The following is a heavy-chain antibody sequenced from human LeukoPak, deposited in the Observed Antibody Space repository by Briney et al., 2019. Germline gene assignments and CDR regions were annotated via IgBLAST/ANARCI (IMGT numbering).Heavy chain of an antibody. CDR3: AREVGDRFEQAYYYYGMDV. CDR1: GYTFTSYG. V-gene: IGHV1-2*04. Sequence: GASVKVSCKASGYTFTSYGISWVRQAPGQGLEWMGWINPNSGGTNYAQKFQGWVTMTRDTSTSTAYMELSRLRSDDTAVYYCAREVGDRFEQAYYYYGMDVWGQGTTVTVSS. D-gene: IGHD3-10*01. CDR2: INPNSGGT. J-gene: IGHJ6*02.